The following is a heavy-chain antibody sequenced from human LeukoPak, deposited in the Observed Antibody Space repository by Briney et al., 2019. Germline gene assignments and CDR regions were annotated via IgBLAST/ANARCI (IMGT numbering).Heavy chain of an antibody. J-gene: IGHJ5*02. CDR1: GGSFSGYY. V-gene: IGHV4-34*01. D-gene: IGHD6-19*01. CDR2: INHSGST. CDR3: ARGVQWLVSWFDP. Sequence: PSETLSLTCAVYGGSFSGYYWSWIRQPPGKGLEWIGEINHSGSTNYNPSLKSRVTISVDTSKNQFSLKLSSVTAADTAVYYCARGVQWLVSWFDPWGQGTPVTVSS.